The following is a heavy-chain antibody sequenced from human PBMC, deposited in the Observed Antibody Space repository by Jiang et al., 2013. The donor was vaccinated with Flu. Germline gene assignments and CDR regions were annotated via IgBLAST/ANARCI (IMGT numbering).Heavy chain of an antibody. J-gene: IGHJ4*02. Sequence: GGGVVQPGRSLRLSCAASGFTFSSYAMHWVRQAPGKGLEWVAVISYDGSNKYYADSVKGRFTISRDNSKNTLYLQMNSLRAEDTAVYYCARVGYSGSYLHYFDYWGQGTLVTVSS. CDR1: GFTFSSYA. CDR3: ARVGYSGSYLHYFDY. D-gene: IGHD1-26*01. CDR2: ISYDGSNK. V-gene: IGHV3-30*01.